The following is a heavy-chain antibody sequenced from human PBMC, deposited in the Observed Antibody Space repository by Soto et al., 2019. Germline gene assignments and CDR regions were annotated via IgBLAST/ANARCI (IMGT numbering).Heavy chain of an antibody. Sequence: PSETLSLTCAVYGGSFSGYYWSWIRQPPGKGLEWIGEINHSGSTNYNPSLKSRVTISVDTSKNQFSLKLSSVTAADTAVYYCARADSQILTAYYAMDVWGQGTTVTVSS. CDR2: INHSGST. CDR3: ARADSQILTAYYAMDV. D-gene: IGHD3-9*01. CDR1: GGSFSGYY. J-gene: IGHJ6*02. V-gene: IGHV4-34*01.